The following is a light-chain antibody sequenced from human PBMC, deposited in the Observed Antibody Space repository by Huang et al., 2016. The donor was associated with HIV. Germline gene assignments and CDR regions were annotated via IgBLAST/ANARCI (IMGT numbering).Light chain of an antibody. CDR2: KVS. Sequence: DVVMTQSPLSLPVTLGQPASISCRSSQSLLHSDGKTSLIWLQQRPGHSPRRLIYKVSNRDSGVPDRFSGSGSGSDFTLRISRVEPEDVGVYYCMQGTHWPLTFGGGTKVEMK. J-gene: IGKJ4*01. V-gene: IGKV2-30*02. CDR1: QSLLHSDGKTS. CDR3: MQGTHWPLT.